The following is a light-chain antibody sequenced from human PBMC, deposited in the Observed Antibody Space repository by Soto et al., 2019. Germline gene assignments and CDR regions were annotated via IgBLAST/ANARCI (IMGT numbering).Light chain of an antibody. J-gene: IGKJ1*01. Sequence: DIVMTQSPDSLAVSLGERATINCKSSQSVLYSSNNNNYLAWYQQKPGQPPKLLMYWASTRESGVPDRFSGSASGTDFTLTISSLQAEDVEVYYCQQYYSTQWTFGQGTKVEIK. CDR2: WAS. V-gene: IGKV4-1*01. CDR3: QQYYSTQWT. CDR1: QSVLYSSNNNNY.